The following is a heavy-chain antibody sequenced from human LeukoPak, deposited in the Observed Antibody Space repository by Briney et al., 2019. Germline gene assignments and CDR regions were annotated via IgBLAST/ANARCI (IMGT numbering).Heavy chain of an antibody. V-gene: IGHV3-30*19. CDR2: ISDDGNNK. CDR1: GFTFSRYG. J-gene: IGHJ5*02. CDR3: GRDRPGATSLNGFAP. D-gene: IGHD1-1*01. Sequence: PGRSLRLSCVASGFTFSRYGMHWVRQAPGKGLEWMAVISDDGNNKYYADSVRGRFTISRDNSKNTLYVQMNSLRSEDTAIYFCGRDRPGATSLNGFAPWGRGTRVTVSS.